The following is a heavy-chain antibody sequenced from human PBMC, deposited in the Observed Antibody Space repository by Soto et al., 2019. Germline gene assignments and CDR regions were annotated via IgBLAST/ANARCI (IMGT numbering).Heavy chain of an antibody. CDR3: AGGPRIRRNFDY. Sequence: PSETLSLTCTVSGGSISSSSYYWGWIRQPPGKGLEWIGSIYYSGSTYYNPSLKSRVTISVDTSKNQFSLKLSSVTAADTAVYYCAGGPRIRRNFDYWGQGTLVTVSS. J-gene: IGHJ4*02. V-gene: IGHV4-39*01. CDR2: IYYSGST. CDR1: GGSISSSSYY.